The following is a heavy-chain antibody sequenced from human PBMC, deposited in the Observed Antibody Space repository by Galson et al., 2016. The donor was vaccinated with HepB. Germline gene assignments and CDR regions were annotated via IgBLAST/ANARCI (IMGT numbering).Heavy chain of an antibody. D-gene: IGHD3-3*01. J-gene: IGHJ6*02. Sequence: SLRLSCAASGFTFSSYGMHWVRQAPGKGLEWVAVIWYDGSNKYYADSVKGRFTISRDNSKNTLYLQMNSLRAEDTAVYYCAKTDYDFWSGYDYYYGMDVGGQGTTFTVAS. CDR2: IWYDGSNK. CDR3: AKTDYDFWSGYDYYYGMDV. V-gene: IGHV3-33*06. CDR1: GFTFSSYG.